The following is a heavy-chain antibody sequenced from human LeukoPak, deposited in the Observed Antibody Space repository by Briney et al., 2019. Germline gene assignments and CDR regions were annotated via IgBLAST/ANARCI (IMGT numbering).Heavy chain of an antibody. CDR2: ISSSSSTI. Sequence: GGSLRLSCAASGFTFSSYSMNWVRQAPGKGLEWVSYISSSSSTIYYADSVKGRFTISRDNAKNSLYLQMNSLRAEDTAVYYCARVSYDSWSGYHNDAFDIWGQGTMVTVSS. J-gene: IGHJ3*02. CDR3: ARVSYDSWSGYHNDAFDI. CDR1: GFTFSSYS. V-gene: IGHV3-48*01. D-gene: IGHD3-3*01.